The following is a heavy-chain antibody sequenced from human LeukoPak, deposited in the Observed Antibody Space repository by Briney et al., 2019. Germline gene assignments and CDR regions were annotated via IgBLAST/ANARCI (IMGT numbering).Heavy chain of an antibody. CDR2: ISWNSGSI. J-gene: IGHJ4*02. V-gene: IGHV3-9*01. Sequence: GRSLRLSCAASGFTFDDYAMHWVRQAPGKGLEWVSGISWNSGSIGYADSVKGRFTISRDNAKNSLYLQMNSLRAEDTALYYCAKGPDYDFWSGSLDYWGQGTLVTVSS. CDR3: AKGPDYDFWSGSLDY. CDR1: GFTFDDYA. D-gene: IGHD3-3*01.